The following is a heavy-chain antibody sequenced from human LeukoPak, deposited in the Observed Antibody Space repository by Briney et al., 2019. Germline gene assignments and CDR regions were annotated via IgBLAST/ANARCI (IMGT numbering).Heavy chain of an antibody. CDR1: GYTFTGYY. CDR3: ARDCSADTCPFDY. D-gene: IGHD2-15*01. CDR2: INPIFGTA. Sequence: SVKVSCKASGYTFTGYYMHWVRQAPGQGLEWMGWINPIFGTANYAQKFQGRVTITADESTRTAYMELSSLRFEDTAVYYCARDCSADTCPFDYWGQGTLVTVSS. J-gene: IGHJ4*02. V-gene: IGHV1-69*13.